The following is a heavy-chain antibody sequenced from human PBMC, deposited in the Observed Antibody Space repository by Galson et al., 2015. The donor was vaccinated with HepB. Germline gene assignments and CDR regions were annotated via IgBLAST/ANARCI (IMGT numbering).Heavy chain of an antibody. J-gene: IGHJ6*02. V-gene: IGHV1-2*02. CDR1: GYTFNGYY. Sequence: SVKVSCKAFGYTFNGYYMHWVRQVPGQGLEWMGWINPNSGGTNFAQKFQGRVTMTRDTSISTTSMELSRLRSDDTAVYYCARGGCSSTNCYDYYYYGVDVWGQGTTVTVSS. CDR3: ARGGCSSTNCYDYYYYGVDV. D-gene: IGHD2-2*01. CDR2: INPNSGGT.